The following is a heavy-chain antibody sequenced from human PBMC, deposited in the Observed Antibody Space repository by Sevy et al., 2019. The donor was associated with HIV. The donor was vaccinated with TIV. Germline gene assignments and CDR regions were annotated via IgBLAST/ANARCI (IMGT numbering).Heavy chain of an antibody. J-gene: IGHJ4*02. CDR2: IYSGGTT. Sequence: GGSLRLSCTASGFIVSSNYMTWVRQAPGKGLEWVSAIYSGGTTYYAESVKGRFTVSRDNSKNTLYLQMNSLRAEDTAMYYCVRETTEGDYWGQGTLVTVS. CDR1: GFIVSSNY. CDR3: VRETTEGDY. V-gene: IGHV3-53*01. D-gene: IGHD4-4*01.